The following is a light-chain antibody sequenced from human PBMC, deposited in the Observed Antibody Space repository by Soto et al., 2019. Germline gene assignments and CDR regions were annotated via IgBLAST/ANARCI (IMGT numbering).Light chain of an antibody. V-gene: IGLV2-23*01. J-gene: IGLJ1*01. CDR2: KGT. Sequence: QSVLTQPAPVSGSPRQSITISCTGTSDDVGAYNSVSWYQQLPHKAPQVILYKGTQRPSGVSSRFSGSTSGNAASLTISGLQADDEADYFCCSSAPESTYVFGTGTKVTVL. CDR1: SDDVGAYNS. CDR3: CSSAPESTYV.